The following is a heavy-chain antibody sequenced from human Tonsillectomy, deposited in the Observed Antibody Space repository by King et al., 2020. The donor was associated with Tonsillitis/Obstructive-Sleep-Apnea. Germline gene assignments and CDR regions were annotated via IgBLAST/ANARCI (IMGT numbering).Heavy chain of an antibody. D-gene: IGHD3-22*01. CDR2: INSGGST. V-gene: IGHV3-66*01. CDR3: ARGDGERDSSVYYRSRGAFDI. J-gene: IGHJ3*02. Sequence: VQLVESGGGLVQPGGSLRLSCEASGFTVSSNYMSWVRQAPGKGLEWVSVINSGGSTNYADHVMGRITISRDNSENTLYLKMNSLGAEDTAVYYCARGDGERDSSVYYRSRGAFDIWGQGTMVTVSS. CDR1: GFTVSSNY.